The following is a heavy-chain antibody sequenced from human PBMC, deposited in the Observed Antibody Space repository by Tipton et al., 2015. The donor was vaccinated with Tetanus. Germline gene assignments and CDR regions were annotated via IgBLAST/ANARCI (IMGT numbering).Heavy chain of an antibody. Sequence: QSGPEVKKPGSSETVSCKVSGGSFRNYAITWVRQAPGQGLEWRGRIIPSLETADYSPDFQGRVTVTADKSTTTAYMELRGLRSDDTAVYFCAREQGYFDYWGQGALVSVSS. V-gene: IGHV1-69*04. J-gene: IGHJ4*02. CDR3: AREQGYFDY. CDR1: GGSFRNYA. CDR2: IIPSLETA.